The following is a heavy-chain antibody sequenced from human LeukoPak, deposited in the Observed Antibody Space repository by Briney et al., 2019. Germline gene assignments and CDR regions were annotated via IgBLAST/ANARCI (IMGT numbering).Heavy chain of an antibody. V-gene: IGHV3-48*02. CDR1: GFTFSSYS. CDR2: ISSSSRSI. CDR3: ARDQSSPTWIPFDS. Sequence: GGSLRLSCAASGFTFSSYSMNWVRQAPGKGLEWVSYISSSSRSIYYADSVKGRFTIYRDNAKDSLYLQMNSLRDEDTAVYYCARDQSSPTWIPFDSWGQGTLVIVSS. D-gene: IGHD5-12*01. J-gene: IGHJ4*02.